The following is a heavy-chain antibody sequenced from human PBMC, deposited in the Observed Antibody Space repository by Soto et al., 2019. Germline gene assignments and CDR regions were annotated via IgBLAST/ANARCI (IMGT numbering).Heavy chain of an antibody. D-gene: IGHD3-16*01. CDR1: GYTFTRYG. CDR3: AMVDVYVTPSPQDV. V-gene: IGHV1-18*01. Sequence: QVQLVQSGAEAKNPGASVKDSCKASGYTFTRYGIGWARQAPGQGLEWMGWINTYNGNTNYAQNVQGRVTLTTDTSTSTAYMELRSLRSNDTAIYYCAMVDVYVTPSPQDVWGQGTTVIVSS. CDR2: INTYNGNT. J-gene: IGHJ6*02.